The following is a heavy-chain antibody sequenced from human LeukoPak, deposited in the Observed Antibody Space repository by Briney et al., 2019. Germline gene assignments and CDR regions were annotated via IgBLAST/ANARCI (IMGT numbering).Heavy chain of an antibody. J-gene: IGHJ5*02. Sequence: ASVKVSCKASGYTFTSYGISWVRQAPGQGLEWMGWISAYNGNTNYAQKLQGRVTMTTDTSTSTAYMELRSLRSDDTAVYYCARDPYLRYYYYDSSSHWFDPWGQGTLVTVSS. V-gene: IGHV1-18*01. CDR2: ISAYNGNT. CDR1: GYTFTSYG. D-gene: IGHD3-22*01. CDR3: ARDPYLRYYYYDSSSHWFDP.